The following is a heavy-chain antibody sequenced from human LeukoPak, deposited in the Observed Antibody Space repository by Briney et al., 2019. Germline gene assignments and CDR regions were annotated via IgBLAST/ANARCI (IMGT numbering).Heavy chain of an antibody. CDR2: ITNSGSST. Sequence: GGSLRLSCAASGFSFSNYAMSWVRQAPGKGLEWVSAITNSGSSTYHADSVKGRFTISRDNSKNTLYLQMNSLRAEDTAVYYCAKADPFLHAFDIWGQGTMVTVSS. CDR1: GFSFSNYA. V-gene: IGHV3-23*01. CDR3: AKADPFLHAFDI. J-gene: IGHJ3*02.